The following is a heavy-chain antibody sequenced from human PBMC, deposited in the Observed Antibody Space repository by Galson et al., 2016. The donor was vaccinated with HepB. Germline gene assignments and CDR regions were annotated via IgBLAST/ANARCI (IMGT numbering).Heavy chain of an antibody. J-gene: IGHJ4*02. CDR1: GFTFSNAW. Sequence: SLRLSCAASGFTFSNAWMSWVRQAPGKGLEWVGRIKSKTDGGTTDYAAPVKGRFTISRDDSKNTLYLQMNSLKTEDTAVYYCTTALLWFGADFDYWGQGTLVTVSS. D-gene: IGHD3-10*01. CDR3: TTALLWFGADFDY. V-gene: IGHV3-15*01. CDR2: IKSKTDGGTT.